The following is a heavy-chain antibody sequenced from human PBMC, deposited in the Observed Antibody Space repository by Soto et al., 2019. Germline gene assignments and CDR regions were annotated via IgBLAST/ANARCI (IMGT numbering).Heavy chain of an antibody. CDR3: AREPLAHSYFDF. V-gene: IGHV4-4*07. Sequence: LSLTCTVSGDSVSNHYWNWIRQPAGQGLEWLGRLYNDERTNYNPSLKSRLTMSMDTSKNQFSLKLTSVTAADSAVYFCAREPLAHSYFDFWGQGILVTVSS. J-gene: IGHJ4*02. CDR1: GDSVSNHY. CDR2: LYNDERT.